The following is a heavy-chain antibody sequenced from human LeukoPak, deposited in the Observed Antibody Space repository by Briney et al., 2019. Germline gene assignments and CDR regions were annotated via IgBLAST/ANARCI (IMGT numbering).Heavy chain of an antibody. CDR1: GYTFTSYA. CDR3: ARGPPTYYYDSSGYSYFQH. V-gene: IGHV1-46*01. CDR2: INPSGGST. D-gene: IGHD3-22*01. Sequence: ASVKVSCKASGYTFTSYAMHWVRQAPGQGLEWMGIINPSGGSTSYAQKFQGRVTMTRDTPTSTVYMELSSLRSEDTAVYYCARGPPTYYYDSSGYSYFQHWGQGTLVTVSS. J-gene: IGHJ1*01.